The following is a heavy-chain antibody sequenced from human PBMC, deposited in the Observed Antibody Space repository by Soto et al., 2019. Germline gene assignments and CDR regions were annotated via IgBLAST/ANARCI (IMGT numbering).Heavy chain of an antibody. CDR3: AKGATAIAGRALYYYYGMDV. Sequence: GGSLRLSCAASGFTFSSYGMHWVRQAPGKGLEWVAVISYDGSNKYYADSVKGRFTISRDNSKNTLYLQMNSLRAEDTAVYYCAKGATAIAGRALYYYYGMDVWGQGTTVTV. J-gene: IGHJ6*02. CDR1: GFTFSSYG. CDR2: ISYDGSNK. V-gene: IGHV3-30*18. D-gene: IGHD1-26*01.